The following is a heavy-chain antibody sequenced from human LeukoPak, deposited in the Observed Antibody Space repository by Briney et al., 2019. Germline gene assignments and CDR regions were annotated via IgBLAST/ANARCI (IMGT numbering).Heavy chain of an antibody. V-gene: IGHV4-4*02. Sequence: PSETLSLTCAVSGGSISSSNWWSWVRQPPGKGLEWIGEIYHSGSTNYNPSLKSRVAISVDKSKNQFSLKLSSVTAADTAVYYCARDQPFRKSISYFDYWGQGTLVTVSS. CDR2: IYHSGST. D-gene: IGHD1-14*01. J-gene: IGHJ4*02. CDR1: GGSISSSNW. CDR3: ARDQPFRKSISYFDY.